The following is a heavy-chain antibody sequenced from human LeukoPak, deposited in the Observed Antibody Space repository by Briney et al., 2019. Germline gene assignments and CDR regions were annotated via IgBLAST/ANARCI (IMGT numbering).Heavy chain of an antibody. V-gene: IGHV3-33*01. D-gene: IGHD3-22*01. CDR3: ARDEPSPYYYDSSGYYNYFDY. CDR1: GFTFSSYG. J-gene: IGHJ4*02. Sequence: GGSLRLSCAASGFTFSSYGMHWVRQAPGKGLEWVAVIWYDGSNKYYADSVKGRFTISRDNSKNTLYLQMNSLRAEDTAVYYCARDEPSPYYYDSSGYYNYFDYWGQGTLVTVSS. CDR2: IWYDGSNK.